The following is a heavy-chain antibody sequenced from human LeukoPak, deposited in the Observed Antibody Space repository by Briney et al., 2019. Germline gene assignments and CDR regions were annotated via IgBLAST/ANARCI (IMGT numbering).Heavy chain of an antibody. CDR1: GFTFSSYA. V-gene: IGHV3-30-3*01. D-gene: IGHD3-10*01. CDR3: AREEPYYYGSGSYFY. J-gene: IGHJ4*02. Sequence: GGSLRLSCAASGFTFSSYAMHWVRQAPGKGLEWVAVISYDGSNKYYADSVKGRFTISRDNSKNTLYLQMNSLRAEDTAVYYCAREEPYYYGSGSYFYWGQGTLVTVSS. CDR2: ISYDGSNK.